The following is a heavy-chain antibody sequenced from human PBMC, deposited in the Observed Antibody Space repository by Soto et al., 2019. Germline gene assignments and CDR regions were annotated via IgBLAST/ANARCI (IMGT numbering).Heavy chain of an antibody. CDR3: AREVDLASNGFDY. D-gene: IGHD4-4*01. J-gene: IGHJ4*02. Sequence: PGESLKISCAASGFTFSSYAMHWVRQAPGKGLEWVAVISYDGSNKYYADSVKGRFTISRDNSKNTLYLQMNSLRAEDTAVYYCAREVDLASNGFDYWGQGTLVTVSS. CDR1: GFTFSSYA. CDR2: ISYDGSNK. V-gene: IGHV3-30-3*01.